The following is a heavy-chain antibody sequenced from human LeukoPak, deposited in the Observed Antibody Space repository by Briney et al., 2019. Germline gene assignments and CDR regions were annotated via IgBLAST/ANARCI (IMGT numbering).Heavy chain of an antibody. Sequence: PGGSLRLSCAASGFTFSSYAMSWVRQAPGKGLEWVSVIYSGGGTSYSDSVKGRFTISRDYSKNTLYLQMNSLRTEDTAVYFCAKDSNGPAFWGQGTLVTVSS. D-gene: IGHD3-22*01. J-gene: IGHJ4*02. CDR2: IYSGGGT. V-gene: IGHV3-23*01. CDR1: GFTFSSYA. CDR3: AKDSNGPAF.